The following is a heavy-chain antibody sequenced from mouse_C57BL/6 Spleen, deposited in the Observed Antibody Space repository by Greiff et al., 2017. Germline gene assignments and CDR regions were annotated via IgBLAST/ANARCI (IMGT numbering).Heavy chain of an antibody. V-gene: IGHV7-3*01. CDR1: GFTFTDYY. D-gene: IGHD1-1*01. CDR3: ARVTTVRGPYYFDY. CDR2: IRNKANGYTT. Sequence: EVQRVESGGGLVQPGGSLSLSCAASGFTFTDYYMSWVRQPPGKALEWLGFIRNKANGYTTEYSASVKGRFTISRDNSQSILYLQMNALRAEDSATYYCARVTTVRGPYYFDYWGQGTTLTVSS. J-gene: IGHJ2*01.